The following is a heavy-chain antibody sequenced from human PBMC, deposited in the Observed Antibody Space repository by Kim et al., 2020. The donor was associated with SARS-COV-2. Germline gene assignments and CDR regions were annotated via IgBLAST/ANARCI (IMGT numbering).Heavy chain of an antibody. Sequence: ASVKVSCKASGYSFSNYGLVWARQAPGQGLEGMGWISSNSGHTKYAQNVQGRVTLTTDTSTNTGYMELSSLRSDDTAVYYCAPYYDSNSYLGKWDWGQGTPGTVSS. CDR1: GYSFSNYG. J-gene: IGHJ4*01. CDR2: ISSNSGHT. V-gene: IGHV1-18*01. CDR3: APYYDSNSYLGKWD. D-gene: IGHD3-22*01.